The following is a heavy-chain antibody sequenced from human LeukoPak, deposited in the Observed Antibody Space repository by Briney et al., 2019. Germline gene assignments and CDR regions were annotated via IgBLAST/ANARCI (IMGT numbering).Heavy chain of an antibody. D-gene: IGHD6-13*01. J-gene: IGHJ4*02. V-gene: IGHV3-20*04. Sequence: PGGSLRLSCTASGFTFEDYGMSWVRQAPGKGLGWVSGINWSGRSTGYADSVKGQFTISRDNAKNSLYLQMHSLRAEDTAFYYCARALYSNSWYYFEYWGQGILVTVSS. CDR3: ARALYSNSWYYFEY. CDR1: GFTFEDYG. CDR2: INWSGRST.